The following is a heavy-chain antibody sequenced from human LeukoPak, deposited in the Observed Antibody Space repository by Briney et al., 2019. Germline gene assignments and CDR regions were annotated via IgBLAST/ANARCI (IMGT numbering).Heavy chain of an antibody. CDR2: ISTSGST. V-gene: IGHV4-4*07. CDR1: GGSISSYY. CDR3: ARDKYYGSGSRYGMDV. J-gene: IGHJ6*02. D-gene: IGHD3-10*01. Sequence: SETLSLTCTVSGGSISSYYWSWIRQPAGKGLEWIGRISTSGSTNYNPSLKSRVTMSVDTSKNQFSLRLTSVTAADTAVYYCARDKYYGSGSRYGMDVWGQGTTVTVSS.